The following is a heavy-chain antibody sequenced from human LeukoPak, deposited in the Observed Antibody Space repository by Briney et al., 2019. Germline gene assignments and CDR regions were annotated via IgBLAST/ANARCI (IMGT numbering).Heavy chain of an antibody. CDR2: IYYSGST. CDR3: ARATMVRGVLDAFDI. J-gene: IGHJ3*02. CDR1: GGSISSYY. Sequence: SETLSLTCTVSGGSISSYYWSWIRQPPGKGLEWIGYIYYSGSTNYKPSLKSRVTISVDTSKNQFSLKLSSVTAADTAVYYCARATMVRGVLDAFDIWGQGTMVTVSS. V-gene: IGHV4-59*12. D-gene: IGHD3-10*01.